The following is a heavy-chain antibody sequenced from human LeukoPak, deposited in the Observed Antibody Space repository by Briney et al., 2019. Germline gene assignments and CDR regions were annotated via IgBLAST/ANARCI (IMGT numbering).Heavy chain of an antibody. V-gene: IGHV4-59*01. D-gene: IGHD3-10*01. CDR3: ARGVNKDYYGSGSYFGY. J-gene: IGHJ4*02. CDR1: GGSISSYY. Sequence: PSETLSLTCTVSGGSISSYYWSWIRQPPGKGLEWIGYIYYSGSTNYNPSLKSRVTISVDTSKNQFSLKLSSVTAADTAVYYCARGVNKDYYGSGSYFGYWGQGTLVTVSS. CDR2: IYYSGST.